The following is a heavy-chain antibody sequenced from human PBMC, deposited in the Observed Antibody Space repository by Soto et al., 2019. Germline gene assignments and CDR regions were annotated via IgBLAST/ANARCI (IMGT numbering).Heavy chain of an antibody. CDR2: ISAYNGNT. CDR1: GYTFTGYY. J-gene: IGHJ5*02. Sequence: ASVKVSCKASGYTFTGYYMHWVRQAPGHGLEWMGWISAYNGNTNYAQKLQGRVTMTTDTSTSTAYMEVRSLRSDDTAVYYCARSSGTSYIWFDPWGQGTLVTVSS. CDR3: ARSSGTSYIWFDP. D-gene: IGHD1-26*01. V-gene: IGHV1-18*04.